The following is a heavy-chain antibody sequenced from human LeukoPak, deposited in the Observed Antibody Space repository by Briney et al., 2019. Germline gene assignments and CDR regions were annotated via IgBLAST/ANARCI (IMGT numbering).Heavy chain of an antibody. CDR1: GFTFSSYG. Sequence: PGGSLRLSCAASGFTFSSYGMHWVRQAPGKGLEWVAFIRYDGSNKYYADSVKGRFTISRDNSKNTLYLQMNSLRAEDTAVYYCAKDCSSTSCCGFCYWGQGTLVTVSS. V-gene: IGHV3-30*02. CDR3: AKDCSSTSCCGFCY. CDR2: IRYDGSNK. D-gene: IGHD2-2*01. J-gene: IGHJ4*02.